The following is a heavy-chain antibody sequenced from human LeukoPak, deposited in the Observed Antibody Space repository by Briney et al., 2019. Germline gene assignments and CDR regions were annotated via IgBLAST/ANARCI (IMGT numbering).Heavy chain of an antibody. Sequence: PSETLSLTCTVSGGTISSSSYYWGWIRQLPGKGLEWIGSIYYSGTTYYNPSLKSRVTISVDTSKSQFSLRLTSVTAADTAVYYCARHVRFLEWLSSYYFDYWGQGTLVTVSS. CDR1: GGTISSSSYY. V-gene: IGHV4-39*01. D-gene: IGHD3-3*01. J-gene: IGHJ4*02. CDR3: ARHVRFLEWLSSYYFDY. CDR2: IYYSGTT.